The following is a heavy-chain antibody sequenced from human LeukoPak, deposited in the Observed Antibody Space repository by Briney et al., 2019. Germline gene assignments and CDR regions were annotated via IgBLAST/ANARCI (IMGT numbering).Heavy chain of an antibody. D-gene: IGHD6-19*01. CDR2: INQDGSER. CDR1: GSGFTFSTNY. V-gene: IGHV3-7*04. CDR3: ARGRWLADY. J-gene: IGHJ4*02. Sequence: GGSLRLSCAASGSGFTFSTNYMSWVRQAPGKGLDWVATINQDGSERYYVDSVKGRFTISRDNPKNSLFLQMNSLRAEDTAVYYCARGRWLADYWGQGTLVTVSS.